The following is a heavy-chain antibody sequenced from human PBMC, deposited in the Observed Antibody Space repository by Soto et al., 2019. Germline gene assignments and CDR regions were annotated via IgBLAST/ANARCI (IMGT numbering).Heavy chain of an antibody. Sequence: QVQLVESGGGVVQPGRSLRLSCAASGFTFSSYGMHWVRQAPGKGLEWVAVISYDGSNKYYADSVKGRFTISRDNSKNRLYLQMSSLRAEDTAVYYCAMGTGPFDYWGQGTLVTVSS. V-gene: IGHV3-30*03. CDR1: GFTFSSYG. CDR2: ISYDGSNK. CDR3: AMGTGPFDY. D-gene: IGHD7-27*01. J-gene: IGHJ4*02.